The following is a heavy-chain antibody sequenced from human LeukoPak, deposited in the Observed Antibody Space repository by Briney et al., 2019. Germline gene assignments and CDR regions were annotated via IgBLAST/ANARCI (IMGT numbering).Heavy chain of an antibody. CDR3: ARTHLDSLGWFDP. J-gene: IGHJ5*02. CDR2: VDHTGST. V-gene: IGHV4-59*01. Sequence: KASETLSLTCSVSDDSITMYYWTWVRQPPGKGLEWVGYVDHTGSTNFNPSLNGRVSLSRDTTKNLFSLRLRSVTAADTAVYFCARTHLDSLGWFDPWGQGIQVIVSS. CDR1: DDSITMYY. D-gene: IGHD2-15*01.